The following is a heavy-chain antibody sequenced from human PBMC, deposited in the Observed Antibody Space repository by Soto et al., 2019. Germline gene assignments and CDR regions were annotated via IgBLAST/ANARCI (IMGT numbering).Heavy chain of an antibody. V-gene: IGHV1-8*01. CDR3: ARGAISGHDYRFDP. J-gene: IGHJ5*02. CDR2: MNPNSGNT. Sequence: GDSEKGSCKAAGDGFTSNGINLVRQAIVQGLEWMGWMNPNSGNTGYAQKFQGRVTMTRNTSISTAYMELSSLRSEDTAVYYCARGAISGHDYRFDPWGQGTLVTVSS. CDR1: GDGFTSNG. D-gene: IGHD5-12*01.